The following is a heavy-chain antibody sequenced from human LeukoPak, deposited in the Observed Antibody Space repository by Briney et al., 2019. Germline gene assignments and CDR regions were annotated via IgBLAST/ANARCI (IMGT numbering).Heavy chain of an antibody. D-gene: IGHD6-19*01. V-gene: IGHV3-74*01. J-gene: IGHJ6*03. Sequence: GGSLRLSCAASGFPFNNYWMHWVRQAPGKGLVWVSRINNDGSYTNYADSVKGRFTISRDNAKNTVYLQMNSLRAEDTAVYYCAKDARQWLVFGFYYYYYMDVWGKGTTVTISS. CDR1: GFPFNNYW. CDR3: AKDARQWLVFGFYYYYYMDV. CDR2: INNDGSYT.